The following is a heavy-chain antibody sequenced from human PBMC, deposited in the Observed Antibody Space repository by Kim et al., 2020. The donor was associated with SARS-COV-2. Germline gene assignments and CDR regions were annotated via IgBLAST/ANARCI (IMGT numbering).Heavy chain of an antibody. CDR3: ARGGERIAAAAHFDY. J-gene: IGHJ4*02. CDR2: IYHSGST. Sequence: SETLSLTCAVSGGSISSSNWWSWVRQPPGKGLEWIGEIYHSGSTNYNPSLKSRVTISVDKSKNQFSLKLSSVTAADTAVYYCARGGERIAAAAHFDYWGQGTLVTVSS. CDR1: GGSISSSNW. D-gene: IGHD6-13*01. V-gene: IGHV4-4*02.